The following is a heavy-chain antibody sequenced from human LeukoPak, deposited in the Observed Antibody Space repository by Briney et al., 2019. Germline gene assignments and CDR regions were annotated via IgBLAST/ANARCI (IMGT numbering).Heavy chain of an antibody. V-gene: IGHV3-30*04. D-gene: IGHD2-2*01. CDR2: ISSNGGRK. CDR1: GFNFNMYA. J-gene: IGHJ5*02. Sequence: GGSLRLSCVASGFNFNMYAIHWVRQAPGKGLEWVALISSNGGRKDYADSMKGRFTIDRDNSKNTVYLQMNSLRPDDTAIYFCARGLRYCSSTSCYVWFDPWGQGTLVTVSS. CDR3: ARGLRYCSSTSCYVWFDP.